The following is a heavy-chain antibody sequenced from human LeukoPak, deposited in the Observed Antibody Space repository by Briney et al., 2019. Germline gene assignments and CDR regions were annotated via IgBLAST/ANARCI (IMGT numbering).Heavy chain of an antibody. Sequence: GGSLRLSCAASGFTFSSYGMSWVRQAPGKGLEWVSAISGSGGSTYYADSVKGRFTISRDNSKNTLYLQMNSLRAEDTAVYYCAKGPRYYDILTGYHWGQGTLVTVSS. CDR3: AKGPRYYDILTGYH. D-gene: IGHD3-9*01. V-gene: IGHV3-23*01. J-gene: IGHJ5*02. CDR1: GFTFSSYG. CDR2: ISGSGGST.